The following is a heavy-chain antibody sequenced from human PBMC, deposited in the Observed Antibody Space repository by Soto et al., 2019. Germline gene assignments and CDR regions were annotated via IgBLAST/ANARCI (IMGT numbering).Heavy chain of an antibody. D-gene: IGHD4-17*01. CDR3: AREHAGRDYGDPNPPDY. CDR1: GYTFTSYG. V-gene: IGHV1-18*04. Sequence: QVQLVQSGAEVKKPGASVKVSCKASGYTFTSYGISWVRQAPGQGLEWMGWISAYNGNTNYAQKLQGRDTMTTDTSTSTAYMELRSLRSDDTAVYYCAREHAGRDYGDPNPPDYWGQGSLVTVSS. CDR2: ISAYNGNT. J-gene: IGHJ4*02.